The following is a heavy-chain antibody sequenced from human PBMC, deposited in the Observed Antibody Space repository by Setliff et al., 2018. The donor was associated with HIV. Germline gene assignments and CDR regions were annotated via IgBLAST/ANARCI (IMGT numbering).Heavy chain of an antibody. J-gene: IGHJ3*02. Sequence: SSETLSLTCTVSGGSISSYYWSWIRQPPGKGLEWIGRIYASGNTNYNPSLKGRVTISVDTSKNQFSLKLSSVTAADTAVYYCARGPLDSSGYRSDAFDIWGQGTMVTVSS. V-gene: IGHV4-4*07. CDR3: ARGPLDSSGYRSDAFDI. CDR1: GGSISSYY. CDR2: IYASGNT. D-gene: IGHD3-22*01.